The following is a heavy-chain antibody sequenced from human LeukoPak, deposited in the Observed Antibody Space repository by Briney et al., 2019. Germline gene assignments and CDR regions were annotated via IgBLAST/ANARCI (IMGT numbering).Heavy chain of an antibody. D-gene: IGHD3-22*01. Sequence: GGSLRLCCAASGFTFSSYGMHWVRQAPGKGLERVAVISYDGSNKYYADSVKGRFTISRDNSKNTLYLQMNSLRAEDTAVYYCAKDAAEYYYDSSGYLNWFDPWGQGTLVTVSS. V-gene: IGHV3-30*18. CDR1: GFTFSSYG. CDR3: AKDAAEYYYDSSGYLNWFDP. CDR2: ISYDGSNK. J-gene: IGHJ5*02.